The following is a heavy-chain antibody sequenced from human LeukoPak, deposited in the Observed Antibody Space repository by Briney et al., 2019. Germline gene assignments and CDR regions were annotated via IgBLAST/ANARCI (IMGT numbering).Heavy chain of an antibody. CDR3: ARDIGIPAGAEYFQH. CDR1: GYTFTGYY. D-gene: IGHD2-21*01. V-gene: IGHV1-2*02. CDR2: INPNSGGT. Sequence: ASVKVSCKASGYTFTGYYMHWVRQAPGQGLEWMGWINPNSGGTNYAQKFQGRVTMTRDTSISTAYMELSRLRSDDTAVYYCARDIGIPAGAEYFQHWGQGTLVTVSS. J-gene: IGHJ1*01.